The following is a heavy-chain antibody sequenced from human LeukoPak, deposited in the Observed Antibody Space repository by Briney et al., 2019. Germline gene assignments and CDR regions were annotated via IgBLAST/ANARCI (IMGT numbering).Heavy chain of an antibody. Sequence: QPGGSLRLSCAASGFTFSDHIMNWVRQLPGERLEWVAYVSGSGSTVYYADSVKGRFTTSRDNGKSSLYLQMNSLRVEDTALYYCVRQFASWGQGTLVTVSS. CDR2: VSGSGSTV. J-gene: IGHJ4*02. CDR1: GFTFSDHI. CDR3: VRQFAS. V-gene: IGHV3-48*01.